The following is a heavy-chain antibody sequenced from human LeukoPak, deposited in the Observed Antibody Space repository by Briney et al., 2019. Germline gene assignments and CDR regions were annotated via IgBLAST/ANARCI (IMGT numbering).Heavy chain of an antibody. V-gene: IGHV3-53*05. CDR2: IYSGGTT. J-gene: IGHJ4*02. CDR3: ARDPRVGVSSGYYYGRATGTFDY. Sequence: QSGGSLRLSCAASGFSVSSNYMNWVRQAPGKGLEWVSIIYSGGTTYYADSVKGRFTISRDNSKNTLYLQMNSLRAEDTAVYYCARDPRVGVSSGYYYGRATGTFDYWGQGTLVTVSS. D-gene: IGHD3-22*01. CDR1: GFSVSSNY.